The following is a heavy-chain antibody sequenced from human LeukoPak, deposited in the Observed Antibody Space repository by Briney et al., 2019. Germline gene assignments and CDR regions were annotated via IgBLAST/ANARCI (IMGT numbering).Heavy chain of an antibody. CDR2: IYYSGST. J-gene: IGHJ6*02. V-gene: IGHV4-31*03. CDR3: ASSPCSGYELYGMDV. CDR1: GGSISSGGYY. D-gene: IGHD5-12*01. Sequence: SETLSLTCTVSGGSISSGGYYWSWIRQHPGKGLEWIGYIYYSGSTYYNPSLKSRVTISVDTSKNQSSLKLSSVTAADTAVYYCASSPCSGYELYGMDVWGQGTTVTVSS.